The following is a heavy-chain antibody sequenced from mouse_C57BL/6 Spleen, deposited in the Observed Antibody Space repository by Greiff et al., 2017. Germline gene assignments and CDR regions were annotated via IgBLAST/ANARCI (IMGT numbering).Heavy chain of an antibody. CDR1: GFTFSSYA. CDR2: ISDGGSYT. Sequence: EVHLVESGGGLVKPGGSLKLSCAASGFTFSSYAMSWVRQTPEKRLEWVATISDGGSYTYYPDNVKGRFTISRDNAKNNLYLQMIHLKSEDTAMYYCARDSNFCFDYWGQGTTLTVSS. V-gene: IGHV5-4*01. D-gene: IGHD2-5*01. J-gene: IGHJ2*01. CDR3: ARDSNFCFDY.